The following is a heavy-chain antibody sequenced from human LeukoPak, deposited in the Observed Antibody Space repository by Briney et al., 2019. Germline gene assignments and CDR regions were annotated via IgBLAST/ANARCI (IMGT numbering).Heavy chain of an antibody. Sequence: PGGSLRLSCAASGFTFDDYAMHWVRQAPGKGLEWVSAISGSGGSTYYADSVKGRFTISRDNSKNTLYLQMNSLRAEDTAVYYCAKDHIVVVTATPNFDYWGQGTLVTVSS. D-gene: IGHD2-21*02. V-gene: IGHV3-23*01. CDR2: ISGSGGST. CDR1: GFTFDDYA. J-gene: IGHJ4*02. CDR3: AKDHIVVVTATPNFDY.